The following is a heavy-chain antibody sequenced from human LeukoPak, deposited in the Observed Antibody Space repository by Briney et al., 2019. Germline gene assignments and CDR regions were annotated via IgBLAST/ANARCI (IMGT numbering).Heavy chain of an antibody. CDR3: ARDRFSSSQHRWYFDL. D-gene: IGHD6-13*01. Sequence: SETLSLTCTVSGGSISSSSYYWGWIRQPPGKGLEWIGSIYYSGSTYYNPSLKSRVTISVDTSKNQFSLKLSSVTAADTAVYYCARDRFSSSQHRWYFDLWGRGTLVTVSS. V-gene: IGHV4-39*07. CDR2: IYYSGST. J-gene: IGHJ2*01. CDR1: GGSISSSSYY.